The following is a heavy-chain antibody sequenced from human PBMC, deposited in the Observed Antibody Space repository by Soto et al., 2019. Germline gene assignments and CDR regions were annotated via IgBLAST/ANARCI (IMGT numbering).Heavy chain of an antibody. V-gene: IGHV3-15*07. CDR1: GFTITGAW. Sequence: EIQLVESGGGLVKPGGSLRLSCAASGFTITGAWMNGVRQAPGKGLEWVGRIKTRSDGGATDYAAPVKGRFTISRDDSTNTLYLQMNSLKTEDTAVYYCTPQRGYSYGFDYWGLGTLVAVSS. CDR3: TPQRGYSYGFDY. CDR2: IKTRSDGGAT. J-gene: IGHJ4*02. D-gene: IGHD5-18*01.